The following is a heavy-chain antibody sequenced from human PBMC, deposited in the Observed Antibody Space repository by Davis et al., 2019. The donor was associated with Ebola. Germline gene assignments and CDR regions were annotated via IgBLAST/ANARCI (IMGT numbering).Heavy chain of an antibody. D-gene: IGHD3-10*01. V-gene: IGHV4-4*02. CDR3: ARQGAYYYGSGSYYKSPKFDP. CDR2: IYHSGST. CDR1: GGSISSSNW. Sequence: SETLSLTCAVSGGSISSSNWWSWVRQPPGKGLEWIGEIYHSGSTNYNPSLKSRVPISVDKSKNQFSLKLSSVTAADTAVYYCARQGAYYYGSGSYYKSPKFDPWGQGTLVTVSS. J-gene: IGHJ5*02.